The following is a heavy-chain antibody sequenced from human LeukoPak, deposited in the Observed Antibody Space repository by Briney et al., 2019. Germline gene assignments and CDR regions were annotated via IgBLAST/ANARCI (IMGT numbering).Heavy chain of an antibody. CDR2: ISSSSSYT. CDR3: ARDTKPSYYYDSSGYLDAFDI. V-gene: IGHV3-11*06. J-gene: IGHJ3*02. D-gene: IGHD3-22*01. CDR1: GFTFSDYY. Sequence: GGSLRLSCAASGFTFSDYYMSWIRQAPGKGLEWVLYISSSSSYTNYADSVKGRFTISRDNAKNSLYLQMNSLRAEDTAVYYCARDTKPSYYYDSSGYLDAFDIWGQGTMVTVSS.